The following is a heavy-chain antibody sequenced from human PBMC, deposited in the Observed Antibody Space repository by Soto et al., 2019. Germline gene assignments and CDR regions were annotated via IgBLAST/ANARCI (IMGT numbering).Heavy chain of an antibody. V-gene: IGHV3-23*01. CDR1: GFTFSSYA. Sequence: GGSLRLSCAASGFTFSSYAMSWVRQAPGKGLEWVSAISGSGGSTYYADSVKGRFTISRDNSKNTLYLQMNSLRAEDTAVYYCARDAGELGKSYYSYYYMDVWGKGTTVTVPS. J-gene: IGHJ6*03. CDR3: ARDAGELGKSYYSYYYMDV. D-gene: IGHD7-27*01. CDR2: ISGSGGST.